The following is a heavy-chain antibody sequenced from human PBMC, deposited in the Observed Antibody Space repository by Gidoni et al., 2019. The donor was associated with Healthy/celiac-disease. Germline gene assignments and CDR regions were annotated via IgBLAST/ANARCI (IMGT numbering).Heavy chain of an antibody. CDR3: AREDYYDSSGYHYYYGMDV. CDR2: IYYSGST. CDR1: GGSISSRSYY. J-gene: IGHJ6*02. Sequence: QLQLQESGPGLVKPSEPLSLTCTVAGGSISSRSYYWGWIRQPPGKGLEWIGSIYYSGSTYYNPSLKSRVTISVDTSKNQFSLKLSSVTAADTAVYYCAREDYYDSSGYHYYYGMDVWGQGTTVTVSS. V-gene: IGHV4-39*02. D-gene: IGHD3-22*01.